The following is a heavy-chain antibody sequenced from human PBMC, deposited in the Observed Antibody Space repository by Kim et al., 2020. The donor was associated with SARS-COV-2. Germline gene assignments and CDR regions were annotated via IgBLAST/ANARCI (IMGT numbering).Heavy chain of an antibody. CDR1: GFTFSSYA. CDR3: AKCLIMWDQMNSGMDV. V-gene: IGHV3-23*01. Sequence: GGSLRLSCAASGFTFSSYAMSLVRQAPGKGLEWVSAISGSGGSTYYADSVKGRFTIYRDNSKNTLFLQMNSLRAEDTAVYYCAKCLIMWDQMNSGMDVWGQGTTVTVSS. D-gene: IGHD3-10*01. CDR2: ISGSGGST. J-gene: IGHJ6*01.